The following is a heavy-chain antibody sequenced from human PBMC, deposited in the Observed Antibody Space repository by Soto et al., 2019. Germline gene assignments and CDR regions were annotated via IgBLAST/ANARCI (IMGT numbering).Heavy chain of an antibody. Sequence: PSETLSLTCAVYGGSFSGYYWSWIRQPPGKGLEWIGEINHSGSTNYNPSLKSRVTISVDTSKNQFSLKLSSVTAADTAVYYCARVDIVVVPAAILLDYWGQGTLVTVSS. CDR3: ARVDIVVVPAAILLDY. CDR1: GGSFSGYY. J-gene: IGHJ4*02. V-gene: IGHV4-34*01. CDR2: INHSGST. D-gene: IGHD2-2*03.